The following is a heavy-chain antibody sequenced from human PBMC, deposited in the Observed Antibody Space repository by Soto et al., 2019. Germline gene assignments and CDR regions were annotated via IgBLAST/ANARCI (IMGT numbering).Heavy chain of an antibody. CDR1: GFSLRNTRMG. J-gene: IGHJ2*01. CDR2: IFSNDAK. Sequence: QVTLKESGPVLVKPTETLTLTCTVSGFSLRNTRMGVSCIRQSPGKALEWLAHIFSNDAKSYSPSLKSRLAISRGTSKSQVVLTMTNVAPVDTATYYCARSLYVDYVHWYFDLWGRGTLVTVSS. V-gene: IGHV2-26*01. CDR3: ARSLYVDYVHWYFDL. D-gene: IGHD4-17*01.